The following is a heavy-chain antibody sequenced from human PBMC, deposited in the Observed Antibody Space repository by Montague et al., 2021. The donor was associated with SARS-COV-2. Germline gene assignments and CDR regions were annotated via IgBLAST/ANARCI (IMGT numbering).Heavy chain of an antibody. CDR2: IYHSGNT. CDR3: ATGPPSGLSVAGFDY. CDR1: GGSISSSHW. J-gene: IGHJ4*02. Sequence: SETLSLTCGVSGGSISSSHWWNWVRQPPGKGLEWIGEIYHSGNTNYNPSLKNRVIISIDKSKNQFSLKLSSVTAADTAVYYCATGPPSGLSVAGFDYWGQGTLVTVSS. V-gene: IGHV4-4*02. D-gene: IGHD6-19*01.